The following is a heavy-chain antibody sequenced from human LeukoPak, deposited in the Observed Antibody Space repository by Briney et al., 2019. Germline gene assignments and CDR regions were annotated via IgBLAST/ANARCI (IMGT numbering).Heavy chain of an antibody. J-gene: IGHJ4*02. D-gene: IGHD3-9*01. V-gene: IGHV3-23*01. CDR1: GFTFSNYA. CDR2: ITSSGGNT. CDR3: AKWGDYDVLTGYYVSDY. Sequence: GASLRLSCAASGFTFSNYAMSWVRQAPGKGLEWGSAITSSGGNTYYADSVKGRFTISRDNSKNRVFLQMNSLRAEDTAVYYCAKWGDYDVLTGYYVSDYWGQGTLVTVSS.